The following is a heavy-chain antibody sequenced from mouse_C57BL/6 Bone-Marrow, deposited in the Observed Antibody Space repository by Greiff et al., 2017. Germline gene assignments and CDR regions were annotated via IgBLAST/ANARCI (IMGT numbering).Heavy chain of an antibody. V-gene: IGHV1-55*01. D-gene: IGHD2-12*01. CDR1: GYTFTSYW. CDR2: IYPGSGST. J-gene: IGHJ2*01. CDR3: ARSYYSRDD. Sequence: QVQLQQPGAELVKPGASVKMSCKASGYTFTSYWITWVKQRPGQGLEWIGDIYPGSGSTNSNETFKSKATLTVDTSSSTAYMQLSSLTSEDSAVYYCARSYYSRDDWGQGTTLTVSS.